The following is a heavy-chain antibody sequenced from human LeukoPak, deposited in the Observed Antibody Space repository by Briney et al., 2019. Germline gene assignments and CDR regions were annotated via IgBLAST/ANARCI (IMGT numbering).Heavy chain of an antibody. D-gene: IGHD6-6*01. Sequence: SETLSLTYTVSGGSISSYYWSWIRQPPGKGLEWIGYIYYSGSTNYNPSLKSRVTISVDTSKNQFSLKLSSVTAADTAVNYCARWARWFDPWGQGTLVTVSS. V-gene: IGHV4-59*08. CDR1: GGSISSYY. CDR3: ARWARWFDP. J-gene: IGHJ5*02. CDR2: IYYSGST.